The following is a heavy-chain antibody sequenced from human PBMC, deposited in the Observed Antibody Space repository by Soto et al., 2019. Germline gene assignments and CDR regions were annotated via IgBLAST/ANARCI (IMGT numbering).Heavy chain of an antibody. CDR2: IDLSGTTT. V-gene: IGHV3-23*03. CDR3: TKDRVPDGIYSFDY. J-gene: IGHJ4*02. CDR1: GGSSSDYS. D-gene: IGHD2-15*01. Sequence: GGPLRLSCGVSGGSSSDYSMNCVRQDPGKGLEWVSFIDLSGTTTYYRDSVKGRFTIFKDKSMNTVYLQMNSLTVEDAAVYYCTKDRVPDGIYSFDYWGQGALVTVSS.